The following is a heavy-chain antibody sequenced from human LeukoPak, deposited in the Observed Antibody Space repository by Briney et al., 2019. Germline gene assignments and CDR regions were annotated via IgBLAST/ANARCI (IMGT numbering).Heavy chain of an antibody. J-gene: IGHJ4*02. CDR1: GGSISSHY. D-gene: IGHD2-15*01. V-gene: IGHV4-59*11. CDR3: ARGWPKEDFDY. Sequence: SETLSLTCTVSGGSISSHYWSWIRQPPGKGLEWIGYIYYSGSTNYNPSLKSRVTISVDTSKNQFSLKLSSVTAAGTAVYYCARGWPKEDFDYWGQGTLVTVSS. CDR2: IYYSGST.